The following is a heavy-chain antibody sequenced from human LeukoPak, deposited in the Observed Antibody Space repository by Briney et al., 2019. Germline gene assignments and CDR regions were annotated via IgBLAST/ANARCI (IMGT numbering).Heavy chain of an antibody. CDR2: INAYNGNI. CDR1: GYTFPRYG. CDR3: ARDGSGTWLDP. Sequence: GASVNVSFKASGYTFPRYGISGVRQAAGQGLEGMGWINAYNGNINHAQRFQGRVTMTTDTYTSTAYMELRSLRSDDTAVYYCARDGSGTWLDPWGQGTLVTVSS. V-gene: IGHV1-18*01. J-gene: IGHJ5*02. D-gene: IGHD3-10*01.